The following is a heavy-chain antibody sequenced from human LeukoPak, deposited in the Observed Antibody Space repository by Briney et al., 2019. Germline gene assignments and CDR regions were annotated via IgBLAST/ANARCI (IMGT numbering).Heavy chain of an antibody. V-gene: IGHV4-59*01. Sequence: SETLSLTCTVSGGSISSYYWSWIRQPPGKGLEWIGYIYYSGSTNYNPSLKSRVTISVDTSKNQFSLKLSSVTAADTAVYYCARDGSSGWYYFDYWGQGTLVTVS. D-gene: IGHD6-19*01. CDR3: ARDGSSGWYYFDY. J-gene: IGHJ4*02. CDR2: IYYSGST. CDR1: GGSISSYY.